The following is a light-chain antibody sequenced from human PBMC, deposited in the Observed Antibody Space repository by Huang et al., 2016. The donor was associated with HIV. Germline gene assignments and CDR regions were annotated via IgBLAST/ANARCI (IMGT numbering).Light chain of an antibody. CDR2: QAS. J-gene: IGKJ1*01. CDR1: HSISDW. V-gene: IGKV1-5*03. CDR3: QQYNSWT. Sequence: DVQMTQSPSTLSASVGDRITITCRASHSISDWLAWYQQKPGKAPKLLIYQASTLQRGVPSRFSGSVSGTEFTLTISSLQPDDFATYYCQQYNSWTFGQGTKVEIK.